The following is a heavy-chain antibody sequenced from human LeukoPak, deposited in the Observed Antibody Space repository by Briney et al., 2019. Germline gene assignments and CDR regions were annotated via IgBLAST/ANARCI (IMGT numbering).Heavy chain of an antibody. J-gene: IGHJ4*02. CDR2: INHSGST. D-gene: IGHD5-12*01. Sequence: SETLSLTCAVYGGSFSGYYWSWIRQPPGKGLEWIGEINHSGSTNYNPSLKSRVTISVDTSKNQFSLKLSSVTAADTAVYYCAREKRRYGGYEYWGQGTLVTVSS. V-gene: IGHV4-34*01. CDR1: GGSFSGYY. CDR3: AREKRRYGGYEY.